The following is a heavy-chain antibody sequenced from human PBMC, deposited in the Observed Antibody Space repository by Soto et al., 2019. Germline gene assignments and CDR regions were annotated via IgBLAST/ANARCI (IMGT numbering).Heavy chain of an antibody. D-gene: IGHD4-17*01. J-gene: IGHJ4*02. CDR3: ARRTVTGTGDYCDY. V-gene: IGHV3-7*05. CDR2: IKQDGSEK. Sequence: EVQLVESGGGLVQPGGSLRLSCAASGFTFSSYWMRWVRQAPGKGLEWVASIKQDGSEKYYVDSVKGRFTISRDNAKNSLYLQMNSLRAEDTAVYYCARRTVTGTGDYCDYWGQGTLVTVSS. CDR1: GFTFSSYW.